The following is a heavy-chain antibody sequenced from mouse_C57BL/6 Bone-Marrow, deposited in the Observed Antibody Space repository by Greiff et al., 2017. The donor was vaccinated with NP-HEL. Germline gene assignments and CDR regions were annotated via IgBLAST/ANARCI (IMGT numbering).Heavy chain of an antibody. CDR1: GYAFSSSW. J-gene: IGHJ1*03. Sequence: QVQLQQSGPELVKPGASVKISCKASGYAFSSSWMNWVKQRPGKGLEWIGRIYPGDGDTNYNGKFKGKATLTADKSSSTAYMQLSSLTSEDSAVYFCARGYDGPYWYFDVWGTGTTVTVSS. D-gene: IGHD2-2*01. V-gene: IGHV1-82*01. CDR2: IYPGDGDT. CDR3: ARGYDGPYWYFDV.